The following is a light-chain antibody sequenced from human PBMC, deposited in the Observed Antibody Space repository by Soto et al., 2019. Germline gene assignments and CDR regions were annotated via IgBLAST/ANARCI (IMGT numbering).Light chain of an antibody. CDR3: QQSYSSPPT. CDR2: AAS. J-gene: IGKJ1*01. V-gene: IGKV1-39*01. CDR1: QNINNY. Sequence: DIQMTQSPSSLSASVGDRVTITCRASQNINNYSNWYQQKPGKAPNLLIYAASTLQSGVPSRFSGSRSGPDFTLTISSLQPEDFATYYCQQSYSSPPTFGQGTKV.